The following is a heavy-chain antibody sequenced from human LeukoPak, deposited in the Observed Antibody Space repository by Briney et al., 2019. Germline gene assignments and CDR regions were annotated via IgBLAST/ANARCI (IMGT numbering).Heavy chain of an antibody. CDR1: GFTFSSYG. CDR3: ARNLATIRHYFDY. D-gene: IGHD5-24*01. J-gene: IGHJ4*02. CDR2: IRYDGSNK. Sequence: GGSLRLSCSASGFTFSSYGMHWVRQAPGKGLEWVAFIRYDGSNKYYADSVKGRLTISRDNSKNTVYLQMNSLRTEDTAVYYCARNLATIRHYFDYWGQGTLVTVSS. V-gene: IGHV3-30*02.